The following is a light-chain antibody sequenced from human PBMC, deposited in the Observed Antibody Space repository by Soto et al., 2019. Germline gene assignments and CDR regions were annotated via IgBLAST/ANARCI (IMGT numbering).Light chain of an antibody. CDR2: DVS. J-gene: IGLJ1*01. Sequence: QSALTQPASVSGSPGQSITISCTGTSSDVGGYNYVSWYQQHPGKAPKLIIYDVSNRPSGVSNRFSGSKSGNTASLTISGLQAEDEADDCCRSYTSSSPHLFGTGTKVTAL. CDR3: RSYTSSSPHL. CDR1: SSDVGGYNY. V-gene: IGLV2-14*01.